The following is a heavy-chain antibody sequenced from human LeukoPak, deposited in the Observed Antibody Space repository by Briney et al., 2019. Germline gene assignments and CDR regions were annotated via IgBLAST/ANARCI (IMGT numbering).Heavy chain of an antibody. J-gene: IGHJ4*02. CDR3: ARGEYDYVWGSYRYPAFDY. Sequence: SETLSLTCAVYGGSFSGYYWSWIRQPPGKGLEWIGEINHSGSTNYNPSLKSRVTISVDTSKNQFSLRLSSVTAADTAVYYCARGEYDYVWGSYRYPAFDYWGQGTLVTVSS. V-gene: IGHV4-34*01. CDR2: INHSGST. CDR1: GGSFSGYY. D-gene: IGHD3-16*02.